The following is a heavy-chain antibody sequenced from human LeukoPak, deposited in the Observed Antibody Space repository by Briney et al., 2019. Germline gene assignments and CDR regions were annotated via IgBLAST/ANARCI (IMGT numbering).Heavy chain of an antibody. CDR2: ISGSGGST. J-gene: IGHJ4*02. CDR3: AKDVITPLYYFDY. V-gene: IGHV3-23*01. CDR1: GFTFSNYN. D-gene: IGHD2-15*01. Sequence: PGGSLRLSCAASGFTFSNYNMNWVRQAPGKGLEWVSAISGSGGSTYYADSVKGRFTISRDNSKNTLYLQMNSLRAEDTAVYYCAKDVITPLYYFDYWGQGTLVTVSS.